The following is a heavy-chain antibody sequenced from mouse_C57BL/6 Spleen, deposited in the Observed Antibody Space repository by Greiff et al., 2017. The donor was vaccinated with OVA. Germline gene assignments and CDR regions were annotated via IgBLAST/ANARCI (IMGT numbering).Heavy chain of an antibody. J-gene: IGHJ1*03. Sequence: QVQLQQPGAELVKPGASVKLSCKASGYTFTSYWLHWVKQRPGQGLEWIGMIHPNSGSTNYNEKFKSKATLTVDKSSSTAYMQLSRLTSEDSAVYYCAKPYYYDYDGWYFDVWGTGTTVTVAS. CDR3: AKPYYYDYDGWYFDV. V-gene: IGHV1-64*01. CDR2: IHPNSGST. D-gene: IGHD2-4*01. CDR1: GYTFTSYW.